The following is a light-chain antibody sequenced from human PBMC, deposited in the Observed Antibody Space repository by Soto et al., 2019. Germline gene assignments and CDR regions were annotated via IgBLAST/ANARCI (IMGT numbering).Light chain of an antibody. J-gene: IGKJ4*01. CDR1: QDTGKY. CDR2: AAS. Sequence: DIQMTQSPTSLSASVGDRVTITCQASQDTGKYLNWFQQKPGKAPKLLIYAASSLQSGVPSRFSGSGSGTDFTLTISSLQPEDFATYYCQQANSFPLTFGGGTKVDIK. CDR3: QQANSFPLT. V-gene: IGKV1-12*01.